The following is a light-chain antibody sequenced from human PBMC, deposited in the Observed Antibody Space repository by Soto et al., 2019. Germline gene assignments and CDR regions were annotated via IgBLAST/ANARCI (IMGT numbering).Light chain of an antibody. Sequence: QSVLPHPASVSWSPGQSITIACTGTTSDVGGYNYVSWYQQHPGKVPKLLIHEVSNRPSGVSNRFSGSKSGNTASLTISGLQAEDEADYYCLSKTSSISYVFGTGTKVTVL. V-gene: IGLV2-14*01. CDR2: EVS. CDR1: TSDVGGYNY. J-gene: IGLJ1*01. CDR3: LSKTSSISYV.